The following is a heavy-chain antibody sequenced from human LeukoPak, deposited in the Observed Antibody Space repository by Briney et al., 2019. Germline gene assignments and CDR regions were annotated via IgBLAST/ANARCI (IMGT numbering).Heavy chain of an antibody. J-gene: IGHJ4*02. CDR3: ARGGGSY. CDR1: GGSFSGYY. CDR2: INHSGST. Sequence: SETLSLTCAVYGGSFSGYYWSWIRQPPGKGLEWIGEINHSGSTNYNPSLKSRVTISVNTSKNQFSLKLSSVTAADTAVYYCARGGGSYWGQGTLVTVSS. V-gene: IGHV4-34*01. D-gene: IGHD3-16*01.